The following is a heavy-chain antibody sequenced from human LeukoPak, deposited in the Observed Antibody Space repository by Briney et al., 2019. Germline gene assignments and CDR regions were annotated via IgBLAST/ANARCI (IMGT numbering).Heavy chain of an antibody. Sequence: ASVKVSCKASGYTFTSYVVSWLRQALEQGLKWLGWISAYNGNTNYAQKLQGRVTMTTDTSTSTAYMELRSLRSDDTAVYYCARGPIAGSSGFEFDPWGQGTLVTVSS. CDR2: ISAYNGNT. V-gene: IGHV1-18*01. CDR3: ARGPIAGSSGFEFDP. J-gene: IGHJ5*02. CDR1: GYTFTSYV. D-gene: IGHD2-21*01.